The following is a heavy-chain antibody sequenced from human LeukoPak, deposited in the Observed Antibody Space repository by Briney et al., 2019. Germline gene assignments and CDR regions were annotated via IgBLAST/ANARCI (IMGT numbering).Heavy chain of an antibody. V-gene: IGHV3-9*01. D-gene: IGHD3-10*01. CDR3: AKGRNYGSGNNWFDP. J-gene: IGHJ5*02. Sequence: GRSLRLSCAGSGFTFDDYAMHWVRQAPGKGLEGVSGISWNSGSIGYADSVKGRFTISRDNAKNSLYLQMNSLRAEDTALYYCAKGRNYGSGNNWFDPWGQGTLVTVSS. CDR2: ISWNSGSI. CDR1: GFTFDDYA.